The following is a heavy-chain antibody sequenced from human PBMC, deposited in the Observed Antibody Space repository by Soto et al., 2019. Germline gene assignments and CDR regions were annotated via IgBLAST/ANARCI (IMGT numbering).Heavy chain of an antibody. CDR3: AKDMVATIRYYYYGMDV. Sequence: QVQLVESGGGVVQPGRSLRLSCAASGFTFSSYGMHWVRQAPGKGLEWVAVISYDGSNKYYADSVKGRVTISRDNSKNTLYLQMNSLRAEDTAVYYCAKDMVATIRYYYYGMDVWGQGTTVTVSS. D-gene: IGHD5-12*01. CDR1: GFTFSSYG. CDR2: ISYDGSNK. V-gene: IGHV3-30*18. J-gene: IGHJ6*02.